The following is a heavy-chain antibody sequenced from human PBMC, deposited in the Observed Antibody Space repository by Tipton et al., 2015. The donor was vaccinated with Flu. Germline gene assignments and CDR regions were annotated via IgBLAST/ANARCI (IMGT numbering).Heavy chain of an antibody. J-gene: IGHJ4*02. CDR3: ARGSGYANTYFDS. V-gene: IGHV4-34*01. CDR2: INHSGST. CDR1: GASFGSGYY. Sequence: TLSLTCSVSGASFGSGYYWGWIRQPPGKGLEWIGEINHSGSTKYNPSLKSRVTISVDTSKNQFSLKLNSVTAADTAVFYCARGSGYANTYFDSWAQGTLVTVSS. D-gene: IGHD6-25*01.